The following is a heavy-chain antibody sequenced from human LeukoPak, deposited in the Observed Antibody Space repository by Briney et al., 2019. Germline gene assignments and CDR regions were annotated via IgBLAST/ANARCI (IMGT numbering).Heavy chain of an antibody. Sequence: GESLRLSCAASGFTFSSYWMSWVRQAPGKGLEWVANIKQDGSEQYYVDSVKGRFTTSRDNAKNSLYLQMNSLRAEDTALYYCATDRYSSGWYDYFDYWGQGTLVTVSS. CDR1: GFTFSSYW. J-gene: IGHJ4*02. V-gene: IGHV3-7*01. CDR3: ATDRYSSGWYDYFDY. CDR2: IKQDGSEQ. D-gene: IGHD6-19*01.